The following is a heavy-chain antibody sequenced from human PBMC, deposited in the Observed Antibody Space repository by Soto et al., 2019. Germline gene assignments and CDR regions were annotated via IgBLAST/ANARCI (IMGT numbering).Heavy chain of an antibody. Sequence: EEQLVESGGGLVQPGGSLRLSCVASGFILSGYDMHWVRQATGEGLEWVSAIGTAGDPYYSGSVKGRITISRGNAENSVYLQMNSLRAGDTAVYYCARAGYDSSGYYFYAMDVWGPGTTVTVSS. CDR1: GFILSGYD. V-gene: IGHV3-13*05. D-gene: IGHD3-22*01. J-gene: IGHJ6*02. CDR3: ARAGYDSSGYYFYAMDV. CDR2: IGTAGDP.